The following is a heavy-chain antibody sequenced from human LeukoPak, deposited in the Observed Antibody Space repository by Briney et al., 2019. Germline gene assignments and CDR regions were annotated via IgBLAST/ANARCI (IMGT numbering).Heavy chain of an antibody. V-gene: IGHV3-23*01. CDR2: ISGSGGST. D-gene: IGHD4-17*01. CDR3: AKEPMTTVTTTGPFDY. Sequence: PGGSLRLSCAASGFTSSSYAMSWVRQAPGKALEWVSAISGSGGSTYYADSVKGRFTISRDNSKNTLYLQMNSLRAEDTAVYYCAKEPMTTVTTTGPFDYWGQGTLVTVSS. J-gene: IGHJ4*02. CDR1: GFTSSSYA.